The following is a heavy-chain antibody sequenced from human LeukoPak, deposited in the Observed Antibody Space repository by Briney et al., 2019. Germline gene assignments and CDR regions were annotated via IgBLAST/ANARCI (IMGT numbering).Heavy chain of an antibody. CDR2: IKQDGSQK. V-gene: IGHV3-7*01. D-gene: IGHD6-6*01. CDR3: ARIGYSSSSFDY. J-gene: IGHJ4*02. CDR1: GFTFSNYW. Sequence: HPGGSLRLSCAASGFTFSNYWMSWVRQAPGKGLEWVANIKQDGSQKYYVDSVKGRFTISRDNAKNSQYLQVNSLRAEDTAMYYCARIGYSSSSFDYWGQGTLVTVSS.